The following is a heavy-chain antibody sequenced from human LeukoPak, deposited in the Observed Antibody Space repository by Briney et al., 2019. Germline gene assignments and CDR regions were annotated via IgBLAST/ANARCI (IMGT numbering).Heavy chain of an antibody. D-gene: IGHD3-22*01. CDR3: ASFSTYYYDSSGAPVDY. CDR1: GGSISSGDYY. J-gene: IGHJ4*02. Sequence: SSQTLSLTCTVSGGSISSGDYYWSWIRQPPGKGLEWIGYIYYSGSTYYNPSLKSRVTISVDTSKNQFSLKLSSATAADTAVYYCASFSTYYYDSSGAPVDYWGQGTLVTVSS. CDR2: IYYSGST. V-gene: IGHV4-30-4*08.